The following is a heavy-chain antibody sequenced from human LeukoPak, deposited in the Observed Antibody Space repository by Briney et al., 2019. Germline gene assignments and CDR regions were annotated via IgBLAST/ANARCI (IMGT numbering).Heavy chain of an antibody. D-gene: IGHD3-22*01. V-gene: IGHV4-39*01. CDR2: IYYSGST. J-gene: IGHJ6*03. CDR3: ARHAYDSSGYYPSYYYYYYMDV. Sequence: PSETLSLTCTVSGGSISSSSYYWGWIRQPPGKGLEWIVSIYYSGSTYYNPSLKSRITISVDTSKNQFSLKLSSVTAADTAVYYCARHAYDSSGYYPSYYYYYYMDVWGKGTTVTISS. CDR1: GGSISSSSYY.